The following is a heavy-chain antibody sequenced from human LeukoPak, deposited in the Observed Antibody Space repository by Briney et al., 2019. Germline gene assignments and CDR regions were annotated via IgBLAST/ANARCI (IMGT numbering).Heavy chain of an antibody. D-gene: IGHD3-10*01. CDR1: GFDFHNYV. Sequence: GGSLRLSCAASGFDFHNYVIHWVRQAPGKGLEWVAVISSDVNIKYYADSVEGRFTISRDSSSKMVSLQMSSLGTGDTAVYYRVREGFYESGSLPTFYFDYWGQGTLVTVSS. CDR2: ISSDVNIK. J-gene: IGHJ4*02. V-gene: IGHV3-30-3*01. CDR3: VREGFYESGSLPTFYFDY.